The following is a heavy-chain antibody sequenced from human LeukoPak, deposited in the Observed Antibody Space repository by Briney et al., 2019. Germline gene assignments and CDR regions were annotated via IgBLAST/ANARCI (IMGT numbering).Heavy chain of an antibody. J-gene: IGHJ4*02. D-gene: IGHD6-13*01. CDR1: GGSISSYY. CDR3: ARHDSSSWYGHIDY. CDR2: IYYSGST. Sequence: SETLSLTCTVSGGSISSYYWSWIRQPPGKGLKWIGYIYYSGSTNYNPSLKSRVTISVDTSKNQFSLKLSSVTAADTAVYYCARHDSSSWYGHIDYWGQGTLVTVSS. V-gene: IGHV4-59*08.